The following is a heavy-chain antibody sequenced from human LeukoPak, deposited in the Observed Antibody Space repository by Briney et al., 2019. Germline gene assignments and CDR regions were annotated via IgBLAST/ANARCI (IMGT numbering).Heavy chain of an antibody. CDR2: IYYSGST. Sequence: SETLSLTCTVSGGSISSYHWSWIRQPPGKGLEWVGYIYYSGSTNYNPSLKSRVTMSVDTSKSQFSLKLSSVTAADTAVYYCAISGAKLIRYYYYGIDVWGQGTTVTVSS. D-gene: IGHD1-26*01. J-gene: IGHJ6*02. CDR1: GGSISSYH. CDR3: AISGAKLIRYYYYGIDV. V-gene: IGHV4-59*01.